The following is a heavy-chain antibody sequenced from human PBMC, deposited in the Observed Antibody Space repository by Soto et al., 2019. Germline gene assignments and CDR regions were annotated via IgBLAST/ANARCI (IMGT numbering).Heavy chain of an antibody. J-gene: IGHJ3*02. Sequence: APGKGLGWVSAISGSGGSTYYADSVKGRFTISRDNSKNTLYLQMNSLRAEDTAVYYCAKVGPESIAARPRALNAFDIWGQGTMVTVSS. D-gene: IGHD6-6*01. CDR2: ISGSGGST. V-gene: IGHV3-23*01. CDR3: AKVGPESIAARPRALNAFDI.